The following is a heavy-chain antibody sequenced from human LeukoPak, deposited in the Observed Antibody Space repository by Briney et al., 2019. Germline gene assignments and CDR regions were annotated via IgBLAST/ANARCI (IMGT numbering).Heavy chain of an antibody. CDR1: GYTFTGDY. J-gene: IGHJ4*02. CDR3: ARDPISAPGILDY. D-gene: IGHD6-13*01. CDR2: INPNSGGT. V-gene: IGHV1-2*02. Sequence: ASVKVSCKASGYTFTGDYMHWVRHAPGQGLEWMGWINPNSGGTNYAQKFQGRVTMTRDTSISTAYMELTTLKSDDTAVYYCARDPISAPGILDYWGQGTLVTVSS.